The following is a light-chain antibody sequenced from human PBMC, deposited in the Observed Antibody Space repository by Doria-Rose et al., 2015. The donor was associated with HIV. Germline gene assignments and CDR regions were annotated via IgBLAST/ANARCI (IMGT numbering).Light chain of an antibody. V-gene: IGKV3-20*01. J-gene: IGKJ1*01. Sequence: TQSPGTLSLSPGERATLSCRASRSFSSTYLAWYQQKPGQAPSLLIYDGSTRATGIPDRFSASGSGTDFTLTINRLEPEDFALYYCHQYGTSWTFGQGTKMEI. CDR3: HQYGTSWT. CDR2: DGS. CDR1: RSFSSTY.